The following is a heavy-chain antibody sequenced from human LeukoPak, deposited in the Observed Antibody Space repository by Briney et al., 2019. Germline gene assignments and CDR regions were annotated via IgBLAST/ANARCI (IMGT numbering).Heavy chain of an antibody. Sequence: GASVKVSCKASGGTFSSYAISWVRQAPGQGLEWVGGIIPIFGTANYAQKFQGRVTITADESTSTAYMELSSLRSEDMAVYYCARAPDGYNANFDYWGQGTLVTVSS. D-gene: IGHD5-24*01. CDR2: IIPIFGTA. J-gene: IGHJ4*02. CDR1: GGTFSSYA. V-gene: IGHV1-69*13. CDR3: ARAPDGYNANFDY.